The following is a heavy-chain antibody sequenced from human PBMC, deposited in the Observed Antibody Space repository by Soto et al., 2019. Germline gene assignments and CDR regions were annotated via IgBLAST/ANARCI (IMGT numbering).Heavy chain of an antibody. CDR2: INAGNGNT. V-gene: IGHV1-3*01. D-gene: IGHD1-26*01. J-gene: IGHJ4*02. Sequence: QVQLVQSGAEVKKPGASVKVSCKASGYTFTSYAMHWVRQAPGQRLEWMGWINAGNGNTKYSQKFQGRVTITRDTTASTGYMGLSSLRSEDTAVYYCARDPCITRYPDNWGQGTLVTVSS. CDR1: GYTFTSYA. CDR3: ARDPCITRYPDN.